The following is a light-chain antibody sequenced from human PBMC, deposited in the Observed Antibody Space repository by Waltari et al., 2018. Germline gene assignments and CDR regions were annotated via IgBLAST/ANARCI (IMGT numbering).Light chain of an antibody. CDR2: EVN. V-gene: IGLV2-8*01. Sequence: QSALTQPPSAPGSPGQSVTISCTGTGSDIGNYNYVSWYQEHPGKAPKLMIYEVNKRPSGVPDRFSGSKSGNTASLTVSGLQAEDEADYYCSSYAGSNNYVVFGGGTKLTVL. CDR3: SSYAGSNNYVV. CDR1: GSDIGNYNY. J-gene: IGLJ2*01.